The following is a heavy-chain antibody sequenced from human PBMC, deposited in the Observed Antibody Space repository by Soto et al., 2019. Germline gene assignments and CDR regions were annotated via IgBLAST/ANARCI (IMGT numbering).Heavy chain of an antibody. Sequence: VQLQQWGAGLLKPSETLSLTCAVYGGSFSGYYWSWIRQPPGKGLAWIGEINHSGSTNYNPSLKSRDTVSVDTSKNQFSLKRSSVTAADTAVYYCARGRRGYSSGWVFDYWGQGTLVTVSS. CDR3: ARGRRGYSSGWVFDY. CDR2: INHSGST. V-gene: IGHV4-34*01. J-gene: IGHJ4*02. D-gene: IGHD6-19*01. CDR1: GGSFSGYY.